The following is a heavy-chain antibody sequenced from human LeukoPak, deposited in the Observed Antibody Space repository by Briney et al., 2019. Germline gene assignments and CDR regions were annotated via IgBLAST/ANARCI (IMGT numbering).Heavy chain of an antibody. D-gene: IGHD2-15*01. CDR2: INHSGST. V-gene: IGHV4-34*01. CDR3: ARHACNSGSCYAEYFQH. CDR1: GGSFSGYY. Sequence: PSETLSLTCAVYGGSFSGYYWSWIRQPPGKGLEWIGEINHSGSTNYNPSLKSRVTISVDTSKNQFSLKLSSVTAADTAMYYCARHACNSGSCYAEYFQHWGQGTLVTVSS. J-gene: IGHJ1*01.